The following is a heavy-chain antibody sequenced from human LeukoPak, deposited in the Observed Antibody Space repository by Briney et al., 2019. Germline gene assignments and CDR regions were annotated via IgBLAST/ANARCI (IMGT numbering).Heavy chain of an antibody. CDR2: INPNSGGT. Sequence: ASVKVSCKASGYTFTGYYMHWVRQAPGQGLEWMGWINPNSGGTNYAQKFQGRVTMTRDTSISTAYMELSRLRSDDTAVYYCARAFYYCGGGSCYLFDYGGQGTLVTVSS. V-gene: IGHV1-2*02. CDR3: ARAFYYCGGGSCYLFDY. D-gene: IGHD2-15*01. CDR1: GYTFTGYY. J-gene: IGHJ4*02.